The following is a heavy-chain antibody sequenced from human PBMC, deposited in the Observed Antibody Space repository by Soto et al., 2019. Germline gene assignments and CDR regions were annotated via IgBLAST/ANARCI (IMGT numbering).Heavy chain of an antibody. D-gene: IGHD4-17*01. CDR2: ISAYNGNT. Sequence: QVQLVQSGAEVKKPGASVKVSCKASGYTFTSYGISWVRQAPGQGLEWMGWISAYNGNTNYAQKLKGRVTMTTDTSTIIAYKEMRSLRSDDTAVYYCARDRKSTVTTVWYFDLWGRGTLVTVTS. V-gene: IGHV1-18*01. J-gene: IGHJ2*01. CDR1: GYTFTSYG. CDR3: ARDRKSTVTTVWYFDL.